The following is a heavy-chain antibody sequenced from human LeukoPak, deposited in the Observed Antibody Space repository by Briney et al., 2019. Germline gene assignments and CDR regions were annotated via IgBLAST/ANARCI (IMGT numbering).Heavy chain of an antibody. D-gene: IGHD4-11*01. CDR2: ISYDGSNK. V-gene: IGHV3-30-3*01. CDR1: GFTFSSYA. J-gene: IGHJ4*02. Sequence: PGGSLRLSCAASGFTFSSYAMHWVRQAPGKGLEWVAVISYDGSNKYYADSVKGRFTISRDNSKNTLYLQMNSLRAEDTAVYYCARDATSHYSNYDYWGQGTLVTVSS. CDR3: ARDATSHYSNYDY.